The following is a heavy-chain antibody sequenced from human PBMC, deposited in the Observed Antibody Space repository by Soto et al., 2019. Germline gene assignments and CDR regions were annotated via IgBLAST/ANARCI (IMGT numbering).Heavy chain of an antibody. CDR2: ISTSGTT. CDR3: AREAGPDRWFDP. D-gene: IGHD6-19*01. CDR1: GASISSYF. Sequence: PSETLSLTCTVSGASISSYFWTWIRQPAGKGLDWIVRISTSGTTNYNPSLQRRVTMSVDTSKNHFSLNLSSVTAADTAVYYCAREAGPDRWFDPWGQGTLVTVSS. J-gene: IGHJ5*02. V-gene: IGHV4-4*07.